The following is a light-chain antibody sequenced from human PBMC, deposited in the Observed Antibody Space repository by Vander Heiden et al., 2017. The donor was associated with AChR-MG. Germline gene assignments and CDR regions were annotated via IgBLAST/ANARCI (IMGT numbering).Light chain of an antibody. CDR1: QSVSSN. CDR2: GAY. Sequence: EIVMTQSPATLSVSPGERATLSCRASQSVSSNLAWYQQKPGQAPRLLIYGAYNSGSGTEFTLTISSLQSEDFAVYYCQQDNNWPFTFGHGTKVDIK. CDR3: QQDNNWPFT. J-gene: IGKJ3*01. V-gene: IGKV3-15*01.